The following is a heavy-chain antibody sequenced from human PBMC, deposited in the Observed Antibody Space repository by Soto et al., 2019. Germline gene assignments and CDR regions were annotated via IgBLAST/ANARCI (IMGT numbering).Heavy chain of an antibody. J-gene: IGHJ5*01. CDR2: INAGNGNT. V-gene: IGHV1-3*01. CDR1: GYTFTSYA. Sequence: QVQLVQSGAEVKKPGASVKVSCKASGYTFTSYAMHWVRQAPGQRLEWMGWINAGNGNTKYSQKFQGRVTITRDTSGSTAYMELSSLRSEDTAVYYCARALGLYNWNDSWGQGTLVTVSS. CDR3: ARALGLYNWNDS.